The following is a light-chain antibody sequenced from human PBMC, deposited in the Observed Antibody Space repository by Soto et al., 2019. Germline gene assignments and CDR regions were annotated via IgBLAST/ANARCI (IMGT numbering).Light chain of an antibody. CDR1: QSVSSY. V-gene: IGKV3-11*01. CDR2: DAS. Sequence: ELLLTQSPATLSFSPGERATVSDSTSQSVSSYLAWYQQKPGQAHRLLIYDASNRATGIPARFSGSGSGTDFTLTISSLEPEDFAVYYCQQRSNWPRKFGQGTKVDIK. CDR3: QQRSNWPRK. J-gene: IGKJ1*01.